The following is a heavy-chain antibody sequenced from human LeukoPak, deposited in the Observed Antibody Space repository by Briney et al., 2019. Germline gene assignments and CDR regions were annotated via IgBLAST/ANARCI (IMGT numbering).Heavy chain of an antibody. J-gene: IGHJ5*02. CDR3: ARAHYDFWSGRNWFDP. D-gene: IGHD3-3*01. CDR1: GGSISSYY. V-gene: IGHV4-59*01. Sequence: KPSETLSLTCTVSGGSISSYYWSWIRQPPGKGLEWMGYIYYSGSTNYNPSLKSRVTISVDTSKNQFSLKLSSVTAADTAVYYCARAHYDFWSGRNWFDPWGQGTLVTVSS. CDR2: IYYSGST.